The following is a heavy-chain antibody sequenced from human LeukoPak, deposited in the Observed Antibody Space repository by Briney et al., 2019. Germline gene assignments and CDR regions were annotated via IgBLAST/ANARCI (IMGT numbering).Heavy chain of an antibody. Sequence: GASVRVSCKASGYTFTGHYIHWVRQAPGQGLEWMGWINPDSGDTNYAQKFQGRVTMTRDTSTSTAYMELSSLRSDDTAVYYCARTTEGGYIGYFYYYYMDVWGKGTTVTISS. CDR3: ARTTEGGYIGYFYYYYMDV. J-gene: IGHJ6*03. D-gene: IGHD5-18*01. V-gene: IGHV1-2*02. CDR2: INPDSGDT. CDR1: GYTFTGHY.